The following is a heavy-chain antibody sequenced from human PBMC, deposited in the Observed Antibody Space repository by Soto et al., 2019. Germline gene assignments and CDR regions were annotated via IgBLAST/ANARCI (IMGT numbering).Heavy chain of an antibody. J-gene: IGHJ4*01. D-gene: IGHD6-19*01. CDR1: GYTFSSYH. CDR3: ARGAVAGTSYFDS. Sequence: GASVKVSCKTSGYTFSSYHISWVRQAPGQGLEWMGWISPYNGNTKYAQKLEGRVTMTTDTSTSTAYMELRSLRYDDTAVYYCARGAVAGTSYFDSWGQGTLVTVSS. V-gene: IGHV1-18*01. CDR2: ISPYNGNT.